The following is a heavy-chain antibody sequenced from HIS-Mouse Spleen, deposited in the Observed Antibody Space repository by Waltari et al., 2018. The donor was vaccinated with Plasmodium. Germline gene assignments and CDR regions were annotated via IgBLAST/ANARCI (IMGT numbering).Heavy chain of an antibody. CDR1: GFTFSSYW. Sequence: EVQLVESGGGLVQPGGSLRLSCAASGFTFSSYWMPWVRQAPGKGLVWVSRIKSEEGSTSYADSVKGRFTISRDNAKNTLYLQMNSLRAEDTAVYYCARDVSKIVATIDYWGQGTLVTVSS. CDR2: IKSEEGST. CDR3: ARDVSKIVATIDY. D-gene: IGHD5-12*01. V-gene: IGHV3-74*01. J-gene: IGHJ4*02.